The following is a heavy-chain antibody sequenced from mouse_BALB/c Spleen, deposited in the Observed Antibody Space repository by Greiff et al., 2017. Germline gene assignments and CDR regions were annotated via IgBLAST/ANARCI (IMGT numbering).Heavy chain of an antibody. Sequence: EVKLQESGPGLVKPSQSLSLTCTVTGYSITSDYAWNWIRQFPGNKLEWMGYISYSGSTSYNPSLKSRISITRDTSKNQFFLQLNSVTTEDTATYYCARWDGYYQYYYAMDYWGQGTSVTVSS. V-gene: IGHV3-2*02. CDR1: GYSITSDYA. CDR2: ISYSGST. CDR3: ARWDGYYQYYYAMDY. D-gene: IGHD2-3*01. J-gene: IGHJ4*01.